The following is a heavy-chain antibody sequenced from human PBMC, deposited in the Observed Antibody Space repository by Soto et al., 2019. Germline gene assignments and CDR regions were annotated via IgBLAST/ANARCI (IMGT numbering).Heavy chain of an antibody. Sequence: PGGSLRLSCAASGFTFSSYAMHWVRQAPGKGLEYVSAISSNGGSTYYANSAKGRFTISRDNSKNTLYLQMGGLRAEDMAVYYCARIGAISEYYYYYYMDVWGKGTTVTVSS. CDR3: ARIGAISEYYYYYYMDV. CDR1: GFTFSSYA. CDR2: ISSNGGST. J-gene: IGHJ6*03. V-gene: IGHV3-64*01.